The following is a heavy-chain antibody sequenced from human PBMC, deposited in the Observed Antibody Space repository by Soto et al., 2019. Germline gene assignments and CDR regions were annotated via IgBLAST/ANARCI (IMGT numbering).Heavy chain of an antibody. Sequence: GGSLRLSCAASGFTFSFYSMNWVRQAPGKGLEWIAYITPTSRAINYADSVRGRFTISRDNAKNSLYLQMNSLRAEDTAVYYCARVRYNGSGSSINWFDPWGQGTLVTSPQ. V-gene: IGHV3-48*04. CDR2: ITPTSRAI. CDR1: GFTFSFYS. CDR3: ARVRYNGSGSSINWFDP. J-gene: IGHJ5*02. D-gene: IGHD3-10*01.